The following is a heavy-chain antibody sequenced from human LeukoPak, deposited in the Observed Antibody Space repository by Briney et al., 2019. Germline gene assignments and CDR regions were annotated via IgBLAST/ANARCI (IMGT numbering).Heavy chain of an antibody. V-gene: IGHV3-21*01. Sequence: GGSLRLSCAASGSTFSSYSMNWVRQAPGKGMEWVSSISSSSSYIYYADSVKGRFTISRDNAKNSLYLQMNSLRAEDTAVYYCARDSGLFYAFDIWGQGTMVTVSS. D-gene: IGHD5-12*01. CDR2: ISSSSSYI. J-gene: IGHJ3*02. CDR1: GSTFSSYS. CDR3: ARDSGLFYAFDI.